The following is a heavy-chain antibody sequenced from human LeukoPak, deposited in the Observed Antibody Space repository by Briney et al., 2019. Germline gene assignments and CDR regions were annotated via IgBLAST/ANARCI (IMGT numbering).Heavy chain of an antibody. CDR3: ARSLNDLWTTSFNY. D-gene: IGHD3-3*01. CDR2: IYHSGST. Sequence: SETLSLTCTVSGYSISSGYYWGWIRQPPGKGLEWIGSIYHSGSTYYNPSPKSRVIISVDTSKNQFSLKLSSVTAADTAVYYCARSLNDLWTTSFNYWGQGTLVTVSS. J-gene: IGHJ4*02. V-gene: IGHV4-38-2*02. CDR1: GYSISSGYY.